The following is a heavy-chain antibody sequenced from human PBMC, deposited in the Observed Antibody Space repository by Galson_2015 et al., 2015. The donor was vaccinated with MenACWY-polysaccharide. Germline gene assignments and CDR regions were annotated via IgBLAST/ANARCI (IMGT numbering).Heavy chain of an antibody. V-gene: IGHV3-21*01. CDR1: GFIFDTYS. CDR2: ISGNSAYI. D-gene: IGHD1/OR15-1a*01. CDR3: ASRTRFRTGSGPEDY. Sequence: SLRLSCAASGFIFDTYSLIWVRQAPGQGLQWVSAISGNSAYIYYADSVKGRFTISRDNAKNSLYLQMNSLRAEDTAIYYCASRTRFRTGSGPEDYWGQGTLVTVSS. J-gene: IGHJ4*02.